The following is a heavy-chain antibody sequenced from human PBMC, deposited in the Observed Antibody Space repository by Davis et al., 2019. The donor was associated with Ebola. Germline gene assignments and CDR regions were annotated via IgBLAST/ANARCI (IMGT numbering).Heavy chain of an antibody. Sequence: HTGGSLRLSCAASGFTFNIFDMHWVRQAPGKGLVWVSRINSDGSSTSYADSVKGRFTISRDNSKNTLYLQMNSLRAEDTAVYYCAKDRGQWEPGLDYWGQGTLVTVSS. V-gene: IGHV3-74*01. CDR1: GFTFNIFD. CDR3: AKDRGQWEPGLDY. CDR2: INSDGSST. J-gene: IGHJ4*02. D-gene: IGHD1-26*01.